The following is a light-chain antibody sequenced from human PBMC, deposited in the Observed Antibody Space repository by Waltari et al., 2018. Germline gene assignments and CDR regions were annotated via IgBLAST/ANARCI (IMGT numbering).Light chain of an antibody. Sequence: QSVLTQSPSASGTPGQRVTISCSGSGSNIGSNYVYWYQQLPGTAPKVVIYRNKRRPAGVPDRFSGSKAGTSASLAISGLRSEDEADYFCAAWDDSLSAVVFGGGTKLTVL. CDR3: AAWDDSLSAVV. CDR2: RNK. CDR1: GSNIGSNY. V-gene: IGLV1-47*01. J-gene: IGLJ2*01.